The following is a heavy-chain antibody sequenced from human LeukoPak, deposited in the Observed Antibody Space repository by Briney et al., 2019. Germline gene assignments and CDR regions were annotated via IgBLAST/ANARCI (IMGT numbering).Heavy chain of an antibody. V-gene: IGHV4-59*01. CDR1: GGSISSYY. CDR3: ARVTDTAMSNYYYYYMDV. Sequence: PSETLSLTCTVSGGSISSYYWSWIRQPPGKGLEWIGYIYYSGSTNYNPSLKSRVTISVDTSKNQFSLKLSSVTAADTAVYYCARVTDTAMSNYYYYYMDVWGKGTTVTVSS. D-gene: IGHD5-18*01. CDR2: IYYSGST. J-gene: IGHJ6*03.